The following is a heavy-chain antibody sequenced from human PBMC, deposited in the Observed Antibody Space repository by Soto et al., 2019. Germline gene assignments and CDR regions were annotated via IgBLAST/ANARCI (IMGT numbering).Heavy chain of an antibody. CDR1: GFIFRDYA. CDR2: ISGSGDSA. D-gene: IGHD6-19*01. CDR3: GKERRGSGWSMCDF. J-gene: IGHJ4*02. Sequence: VQLLESGGGLVQPGGSLRLSCAASGFIFRDYAMNWVRQAPGKGLEWVSDISGSGDSARYADSVKGRFTISRDNSRDTMYLHMNSLIVDDTAVYYCGKERRGSGWSMCDFWGQGDLVTVSS. V-gene: IGHV3-23*01.